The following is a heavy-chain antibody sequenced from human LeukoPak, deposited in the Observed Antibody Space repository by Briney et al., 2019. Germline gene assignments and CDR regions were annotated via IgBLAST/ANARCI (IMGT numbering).Heavy chain of an antibody. D-gene: IGHD4-17*01. CDR2: IRYDGSNK. J-gene: IGHJ4*02. Sequence: PGGSLRLSCAASGFTFSSYGMHWVRQAPGKGLEWVAVIRYDGSNKYYADSVKGRFTISRDNSKNTLYLQMNSLRAEDTAVYYCARGRGTNMTTVTTFVYWGQGTLVTVSS. CDR1: GFTFSSYG. CDR3: ARGRGTNMTTVTTFVY. V-gene: IGHV3-33*01.